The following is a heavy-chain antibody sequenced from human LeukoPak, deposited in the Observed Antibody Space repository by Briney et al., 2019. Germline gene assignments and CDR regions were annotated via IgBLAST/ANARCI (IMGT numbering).Heavy chain of an antibody. CDR2: ISAYNGNT. V-gene: IGHV1-18*01. J-gene: IGHJ4*02. Sequence: ASVKVSCKASGYTFTSYGISWVRQAPGQGLEWMGWISAYNGNTNYAQKLQGRVTMTTDTSTNTAYMELRSLRSDDTAVYYCARASDIASSHDYWGQGTLVTVSS. CDR3: ARASDIASSHDY. CDR1: GYTFTSYG. D-gene: IGHD5/OR15-5a*01.